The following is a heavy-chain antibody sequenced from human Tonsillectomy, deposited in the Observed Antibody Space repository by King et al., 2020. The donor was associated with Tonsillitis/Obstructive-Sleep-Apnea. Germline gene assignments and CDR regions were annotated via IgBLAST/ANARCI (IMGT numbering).Heavy chain of an antibody. Sequence: VQLVESGGGLVKPGGSLRLSCAASGFTFSNAWMSWVRQAPGKGLEWVGRVKSKTDGGTTDYAAPVKGRFTLSRDDSKNTLYLQMNSLKTEDTAVYYCTTAMDYYYYYMDVWGKGTTVTVS. CDR2: VKSKTDGGTT. CDR1: GFTFSNAW. CDR3: TTAMDYYYYYMDV. J-gene: IGHJ6*03. D-gene: IGHD3-10*01. V-gene: IGHV3-15*01.